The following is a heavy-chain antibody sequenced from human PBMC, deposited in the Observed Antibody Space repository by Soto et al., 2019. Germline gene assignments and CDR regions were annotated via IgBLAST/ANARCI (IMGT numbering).Heavy chain of an antibody. D-gene: IGHD6-13*01. CDR2: INHSGST. CDR3: ARDLGAAAPYYYGMDV. CDR1: GGSFSGYY. Sequence: PSETLSLTCAVYGGSFSGYYWSWIRQPPGKGLEWIGEINHSGSTNYNPSLKSRVTISVDTSKNQFSLKLSSVTAADTAVYYCARDLGAAAPYYYGMDVWGQGTTVTVSS. V-gene: IGHV4-34*01. J-gene: IGHJ6*02.